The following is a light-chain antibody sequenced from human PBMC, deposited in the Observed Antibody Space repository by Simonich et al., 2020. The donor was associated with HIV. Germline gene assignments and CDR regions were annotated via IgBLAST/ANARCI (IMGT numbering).Light chain of an antibody. CDR3: QQSYSTPRT. CDR2: AAS. J-gene: IGKJ5*01. Sequence: IQLTQSPSSLSASVGDRVTIHCRASQGINSALAWDQQKPGKAPKLLIYAASSLQSVVPSRFSGSGSGTDFTLTISSLQPEDFATYYCQQSYSTPRTFGQGTRLEIK. CDR1: QGINSA. V-gene: IGKV1-39*01.